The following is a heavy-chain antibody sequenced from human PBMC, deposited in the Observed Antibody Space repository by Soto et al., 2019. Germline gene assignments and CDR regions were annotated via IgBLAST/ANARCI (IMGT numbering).Heavy chain of an antibody. CDR1: GYTFTSYY. Sequence: QVQLVQSGAEVKKPGASVKVSCKASGYTFTSYYMHWVRQAPGQELEWMGIINHSGGSTSYAQKFQCRVTMTRDTSTSTVYMELSSLRSEDTAVYYCARDLKIKYCSSTSCYGDYWGQGTLVTVSS. D-gene: IGHD2-2*01. V-gene: IGHV1-46*03. CDR2: INHSGGST. J-gene: IGHJ4*02. CDR3: ARDLKIKYCSSTSCYGDY.